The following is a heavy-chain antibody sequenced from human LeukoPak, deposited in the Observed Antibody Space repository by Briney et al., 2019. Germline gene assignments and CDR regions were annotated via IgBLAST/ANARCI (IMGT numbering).Heavy chain of an antibody. V-gene: IGHV3-13*01. Sequence: GGSLRLSCAASGFTFSSYDMHWVRQATGKGLEWVSAIGTAGDTYYPGSVKGRFIISRENAKNSLYLQMNSLRAGDTAVYYCARALNVGGAHDAFDIWGQGTMVTVSS. CDR1: GFTFSSYD. J-gene: IGHJ3*02. CDR2: IGTAGDT. CDR3: ARALNVGGAHDAFDI. D-gene: IGHD2-21*01.